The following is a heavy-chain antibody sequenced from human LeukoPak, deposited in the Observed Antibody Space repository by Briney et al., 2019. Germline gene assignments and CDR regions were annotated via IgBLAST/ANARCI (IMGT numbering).Heavy chain of an antibody. D-gene: IGHD3-10*01. CDR3: AKGHGSGTFYRGLFDS. CDR1: GASFGTNY. Sequence: SETLSLTCSVSGASFGTNYWSWIRQAPGKGLEWIGYIYYSGGTNDNPSLKGRVTISADTSKNQFSLNLRSVTAADRAVYYCAKGHGSGTFYRGLFDSWGQGIPVTVSS. CDR2: IYYSGGT. V-gene: IGHV4-59*01. J-gene: IGHJ4*02.